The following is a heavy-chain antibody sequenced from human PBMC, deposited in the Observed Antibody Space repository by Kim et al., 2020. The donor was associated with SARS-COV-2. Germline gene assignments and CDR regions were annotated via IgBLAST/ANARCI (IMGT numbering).Heavy chain of an antibody. Sequence: SETLSLTCTVSGGSISSYFWRWIRQPPGKRLEWIGYIYYSGSTNYTPSLKSRVTISVDTSKNQFSLKLSSVTAADTAVSYCAGLNGDGYYSDSSGPSPYYYAMDVWGQGTTVTVSS. CDR1: GGSISSYF. CDR3: AGLNGDGYYSDSSGPSPYYYAMDV. CDR2: IYYSGST. V-gene: IGHV4-59*08. J-gene: IGHJ6*02. D-gene: IGHD3-22*01.